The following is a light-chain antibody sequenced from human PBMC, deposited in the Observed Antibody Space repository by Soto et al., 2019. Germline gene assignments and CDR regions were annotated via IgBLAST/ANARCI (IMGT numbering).Light chain of an antibody. CDR3: SSYTTGSTLYV. CDR1: SNDIGAYKY. CDR2: EVS. V-gene: IGLV2-14*01. J-gene: IGLJ1*01. Sequence: QSVLAQPASVSGSPGQSITISCTGSSNDIGAYKYVSWYQQYPGKAPKLILFEVSNRPSGVSNRFSGSKSGNTASLTIAGLQAEDEADYHCSSYTTGSTLYVFGGGTKVTVL.